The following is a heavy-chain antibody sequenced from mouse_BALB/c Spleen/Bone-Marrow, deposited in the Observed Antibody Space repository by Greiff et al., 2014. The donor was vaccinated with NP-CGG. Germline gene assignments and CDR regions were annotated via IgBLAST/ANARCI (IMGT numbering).Heavy chain of an antibody. CDR3: ARKSQRAYYSMNY. CDR2: IYPGDFNT. V-gene: IGHV1S56*01. Sequence: LQESGPELVKPGASVRISCKASGYTFTSYYVHWVRQRPGQGLEWIGWIYPGDFNTKYNEKFKGKATLTADKSSSTASMQVSSLTSEDSAVYFCARKSQRAYYSMNYWGQGTSVTVSS. D-gene: IGHD6-5*01. CDR1: GYTFTSYY. J-gene: IGHJ4*01.